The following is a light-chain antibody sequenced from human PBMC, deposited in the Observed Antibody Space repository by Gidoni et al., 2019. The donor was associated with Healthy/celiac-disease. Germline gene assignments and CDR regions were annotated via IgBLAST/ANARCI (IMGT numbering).Light chain of an antibody. CDR3: QQSYSTPAV. Sequence: DIQMTQSPSSLSASVGDRVTITCRASQSISSYLNWYQQKPGKAPKHLIYAASSLQSGVPSRFSGSGSGTDFTLTISSLQPEDFATYYCQQSYSTPAVFGQGTKLEIK. J-gene: IGKJ2*01. V-gene: IGKV1-39*01. CDR2: AAS. CDR1: QSISSY.